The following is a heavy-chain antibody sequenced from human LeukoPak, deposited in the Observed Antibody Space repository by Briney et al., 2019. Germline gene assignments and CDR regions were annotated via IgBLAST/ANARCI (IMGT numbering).Heavy chain of an antibody. CDR3: AKDFRTD. V-gene: IGHV3-30*18. CDR1: GFTFSSNG. Sequence: GGSLRLSCAASGFTFSSNGMHWVRQAPGKGLEWVAVISYDGSNKYYADSVKGRFTISRDNSKNTLYLQMNSLRAEDTAVYYCAKDFRTDWGQGTLVTVSS. CDR2: ISYDGSNK. D-gene: IGHD1/OR15-1a*01. J-gene: IGHJ4*02.